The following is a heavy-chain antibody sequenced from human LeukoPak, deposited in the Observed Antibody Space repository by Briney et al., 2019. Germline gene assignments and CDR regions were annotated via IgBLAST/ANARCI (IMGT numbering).Heavy chain of an antibody. V-gene: IGHV1-18*01. CDR2: ISAYNGNT. CDR1: GYTFTSYG. CDR3: ARTPNYYDSSGYYY. J-gene: IGHJ4*02. Sequence: ASVKVSCKASGYTFTSYGISWVRQAPGQGLEWMGWISAYNGNTNYAQKLQGRVTMTTDTSTSTAYMELSSLRSEDTAVYYCARTPNYYDSSGYYYWGQGTLVTVSS. D-gene: IGHD3-22*01.